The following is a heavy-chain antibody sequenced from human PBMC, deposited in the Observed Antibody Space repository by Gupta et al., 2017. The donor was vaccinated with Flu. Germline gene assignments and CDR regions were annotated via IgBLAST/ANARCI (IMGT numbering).Heavy chain of an antibody. V-gene: IGHV3-73*01. CDR2: IRSKANSYAT. CDR1: GFTFSGSA. D-gene: IGHD3-16*01. Sequence: EVQLVESGGGLVQPGGSLKLSCAASGFTFSGSAMHWLRQASGKGLEWVGRIRSKANSYATAYAASVKGRFTISRDDSKNTAYLQMNSLKTEDTAVYYCTRLGEMATHDFDYWGQGTLVTVSS. J-gene: IGHJ4*02. CDR3: TRLGEMATHDFDY.